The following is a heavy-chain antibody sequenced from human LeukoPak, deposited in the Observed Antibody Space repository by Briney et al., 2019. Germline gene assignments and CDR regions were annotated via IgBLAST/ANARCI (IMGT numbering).Heavy chain of an antibody. CDR1: GFTFSSYA. V-gene: IGHV3-30*04. D-gene: IGHD4-23*01. CDR2: ISYDGSNK. CDR3: ARSGGGLPGSYFDY. J-gene: IGHJ4*02. Sequence: GGSLRLSCAASGFTFSSYAMHWVRQAPGKGLEWVAVISYDGSNKYYADSVKGRFTISRDNSKNTLYLQMNSLRAEDTAVYYCARSGGGLPGSYFDYWGQGTLVTVSS.